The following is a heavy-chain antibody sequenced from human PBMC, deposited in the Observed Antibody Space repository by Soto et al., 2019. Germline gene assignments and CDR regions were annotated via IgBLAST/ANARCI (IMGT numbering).Heavy chain of an antibody. CDR1: GLTFSSYW. V-gene: IGHV3-7*04. CDR2: IKEDGTEI. CDR3: ARDGDGYNRVAFDI. Sequence: EVQLVESGGGLVQPGGSLRLSCEASGLTFSSYWMSWVRQAPGKGLEWVAIIKEDGTEIYYVDSVKGRFTISRDNAKNSLYLQMNSLRAEDTAVYYCARDGDGYNRVAFDIWGQGTMDTVSS. J-gene: IGHJ3*02. D-gene: IGHD5-12*01.